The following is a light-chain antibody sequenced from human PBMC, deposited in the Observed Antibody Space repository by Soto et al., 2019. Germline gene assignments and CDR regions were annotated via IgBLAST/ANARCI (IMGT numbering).Light chain of an antibody. CDR3: QSYDSSLSVVV. J-gene: IGLJ2*01. Sequence: QSVLTQPPSVSGAPGQRVTISCTGSSSNIGAGYDVHWYQQLPGTAPKLLIYGNSNRPSGVPDRFSGSKSGTSASLAITGRQDADEADDYCQSYDSSLSVVVFGGGTKLTVL. CDR1: SSNIGAGYD. V-gene: IGLV1-40*01. CDR2: GNS.